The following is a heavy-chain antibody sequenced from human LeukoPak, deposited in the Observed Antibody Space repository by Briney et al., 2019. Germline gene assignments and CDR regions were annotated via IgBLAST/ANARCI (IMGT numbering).Heavy chain of an antibody. CDR2: INTNTGNP. J-gene: IGHJ4*02. Sequence: GASVKVSCKASGYTFTSYAMNWVRQAPGQGLEWMGWINTNTGNPTYAQGFTGRFVFSLDTSVSTAYLQISSLKAEDTAVYYCARGLVIAVTGWGPWELPPAGHDYWGQGTLVTVSS. V-gene: IGHV7-4-1*02. CDR1: GYTFTSYA. CDR3: ARGLVIAVTGWGPWELPPAGHDY. D-gene: IGHD6-19*01.